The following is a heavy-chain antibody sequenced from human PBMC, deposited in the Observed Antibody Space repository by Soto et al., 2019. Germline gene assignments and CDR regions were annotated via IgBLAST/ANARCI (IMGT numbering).Heavy chain of an antibody. CDR2: INTDGSST. Sequence: EVQLVESGGGLVQPGGSLSLSCAASGFTFSSYWMHWVRQAPGEGLVWVAHINTDGSSTTYADSVKGRFTVSRDNAKNTLFLQMNSLRAEDTAIYYCAREWFHSPDHWGQGTLVTVSS. J-gene: IGHJ4*02. D-gene: IGHD3-22*01. CDR3: AREWFHSPDH. CDR1: GFTFSSYW. V-gene: IGHV3-74*01.